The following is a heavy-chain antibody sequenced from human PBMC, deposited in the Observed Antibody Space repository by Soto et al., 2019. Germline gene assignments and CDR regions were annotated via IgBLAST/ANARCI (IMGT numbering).Heavy chain of an antibody. V-gene: IGHV3-21*01. D-gene: IGHD6-19*01. Sequence: GGSLRLSCAASGFTFSSYSMNWVRQAPGKGLEWVSSISSSSSYIYYADSVKGRFTISRDNAKNSLYLQMNSLRAEDTAVYYYARAKQWLALTDYWGQGTLVTVSS. CDR2: ISSSSSYI. CDR1: GFTFSSYS. J-gene: IGHJ4*02. CDR3: ARAKQWLALTDY.